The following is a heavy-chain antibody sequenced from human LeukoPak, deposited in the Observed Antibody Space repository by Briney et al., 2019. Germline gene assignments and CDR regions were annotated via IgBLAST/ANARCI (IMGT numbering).Heavy chain of an antibody. CDR3: ARYLTGQSGYYYYYMDV. V-gene: IGHV4-34*01. CDR2: ITHSGST. J-gene: IGHJ6*03. CDR1: GGSFSNYY. D-gene: IGHD3-9*01. Sequence: SETLSLTCAVYGGSFSNYYWSWIRQSPGKGLEWIGEITHSGSTYYNPSLKSRVTISVDTSKNQFSLKLSSVTAADTAVYYCARYLTGQSGYYYYYMDVWGKGTTVTVSS.